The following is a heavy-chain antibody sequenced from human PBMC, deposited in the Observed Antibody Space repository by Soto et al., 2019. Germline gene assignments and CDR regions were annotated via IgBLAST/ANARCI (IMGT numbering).Heavy chain of an antibody. CDR3: AKPYSGSPPKNFDY. Sequence: QVQLVESGGGVVQPGRSLRLSCVASGFSFSIYGMYWVRQAPGKGLEWVAAISYDGSNKYYVDSVRGRFTISRDNSKNTVYLQMNSLSGVDTSVYYCAKPYSGSPPKNFDYWGQGTLVTVSS. J-gene: IGHJ4*01. D-gene: IGHD1-26*01. CDR1: GFSFSIYG. V-gene: IGHV3-30*18. CDR2: ISYDGSNK.